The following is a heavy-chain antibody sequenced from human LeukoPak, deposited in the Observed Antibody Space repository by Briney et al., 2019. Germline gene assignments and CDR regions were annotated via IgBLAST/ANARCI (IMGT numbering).Heavy chain of an antibody. J-gene: IGHJ6*03. CDR1: GGSITSYY. CDR2: IYTSGST. CDR3: ARCPRGGYGDYYYYHYMDV. V-gene: IGHV4-4*09. Sequence: SQTLSLTCTVSGGSITSYYWGWIRQTPGKGLEFIGYIYTSGSTNYNPSLTSRVTISVDTSKNQFSLKLTSVTAADTAVYYCARCPRGGYGDYYYYHYMDVWGKGNTWTVSS. D-gene: IGHD5-12*01.